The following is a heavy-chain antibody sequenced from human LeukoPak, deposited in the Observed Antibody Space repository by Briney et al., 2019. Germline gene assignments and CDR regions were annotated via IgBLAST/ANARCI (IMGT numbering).Heavy chain of an antibody. Sequence: GGSLRLSCAASGFTFSSYGMHWVRQAPGKGLEWVALISYHGTIKYYSGSVKGRFTISRDNSKNTLYLQMNSLRAEDTAIYYCAKPDSSGYSFDYWGQGTLVTVSS. CDR3: AKPDSSGYSFDY. CDR1: GFTFSSYG. CDR2: ISYHGTIK. V-gene: IGHV3-30*18. D-gene: IGHD3-22*01. J-gene: IGHJ4*02.